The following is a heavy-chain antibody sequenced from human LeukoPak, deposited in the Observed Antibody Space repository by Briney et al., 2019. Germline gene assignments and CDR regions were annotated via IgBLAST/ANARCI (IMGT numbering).Heavy chain of an antibody. J-gene: IGHJ4*02. Sequence: SVKVSCKASGGTFSSYAISWVRQAPGQGLEWMGGIIPIFGTANYAQKFQGRVTITADESTSTAYMELSSLRSEDTAVYYCARLEPLDYGDYSPDYWGQGTLVTVSS. V-gene: IGHV1-69*13. D-gene: IGHD4-17*01. CDR2: IIPIFGTA. CDR1: GGTFSSYA. CDR3: ARLEPLDYGDYSPDY.